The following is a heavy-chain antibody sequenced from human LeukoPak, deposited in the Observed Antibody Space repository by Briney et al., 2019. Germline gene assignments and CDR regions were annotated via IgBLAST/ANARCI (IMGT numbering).Heavy chain of an antibody. V-gene: IGHV1-18*01. CDR3: ARDPTLGGSPFYFDY. Sequence: GASVKVSCKASGYTFTSYGLSWVRQAPGQGLEWMGWISSYNGNTNYAQKLQGRVTMTTDTSTSTAYMELRSLRSGDTAVYYCARDPTLGGSPFYFDYWGQGTLVTVSS. J-gene: IGHJ4*02. CDR1: GYTFTSYG. D-gene: IGHD1-26*01. CDR2: ISSYNGNT.